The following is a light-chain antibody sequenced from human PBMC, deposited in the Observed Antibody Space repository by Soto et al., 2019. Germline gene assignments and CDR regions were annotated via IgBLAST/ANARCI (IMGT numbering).Light chain of an antibody. Sequence: QSVLTQPRSVSWSPGQSVTISCTGTSSDVGGYNYVSWYQLHPGTAPKLMIYDVSKRPSGVPDRFSGSKSGNTASLTISGLQAEDEADYYCCSYAGSYTWVFGGGTKLTVL. V-gene: IGLV2-11*01. CDR3: CSYAGSYTWV. CDR1: SSDVGGYNY. J-gene: IGLJ3*02. CDR2: DVS.